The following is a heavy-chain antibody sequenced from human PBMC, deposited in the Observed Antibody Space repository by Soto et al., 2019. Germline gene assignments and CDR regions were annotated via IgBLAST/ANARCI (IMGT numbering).Heavy chain of an antibody. CDR3: AKDKSPNCGGDCPRDY. D-gene: IGHD2-21*02. J-gene: IGHJ4*02. V-gene: IGHV3-23*01. CDR1: CFHFRSYA. CDR2: ISGSGGTT. Sequence: GGSLSLFCATTCFHFRSYAMRWVRQAPGKGLEWISAISGSGGTTKYADSVKGRFTISRDNSKNTLFLQMNSLRAEDTAVYYCAKDKSPNCGGDCPRDYWGQGT.